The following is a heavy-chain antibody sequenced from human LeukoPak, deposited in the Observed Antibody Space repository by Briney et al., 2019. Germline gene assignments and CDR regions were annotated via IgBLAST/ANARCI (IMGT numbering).Heavy chain of an antibody. J-gene: IGHJ6*02. V-gene: IGHV1-24*01. CDR2: FDPEDGET. Sequence: GASVKVSCKVSGYTLTELSMHWVRQAPGKGLEWMGGFDPEDGETIYAQKFQGRVTMTEDTSTDTAYMELSSLRSEDTAVYYCTTGHDYGENYYGMDVWGQGTTVTVSS. D-gene: IGHD4-17*01. CDR1: GYTLTELS. CDR3: TTGHDYGENYYGMDV.